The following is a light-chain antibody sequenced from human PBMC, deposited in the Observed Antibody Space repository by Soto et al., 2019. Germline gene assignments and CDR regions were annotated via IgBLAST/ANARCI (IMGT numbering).Light chain of an antibody. J-gene: IGKJ4*01. CDR1: QTISTW. CDR3: QQYKSYPLT. Sequence: DIQLTQSPPTLSASVGDRVTITCRASQTISTWMAWYQQKPGKAPKLLVYDASTLQSGVASRFSGSGSGTEFTLTISSVQPDDFATYYCQQYKSYPLTFGGGTKVDIK. V-gene: IGKV1-5*01. CDR2: DAS.